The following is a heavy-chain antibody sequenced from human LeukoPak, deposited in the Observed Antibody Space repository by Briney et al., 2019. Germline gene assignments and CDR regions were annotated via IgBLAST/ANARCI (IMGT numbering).Heavy chain of an antibody. CDR1: GFTFSSYG. Sequence: GGSLRLSCAASGFTFSSYGMHWVRQAPGKGLEWVAVISYDGSNKYYADSVKGRFTISRDNSKNTLYLQMNSLRAEETAVYYCAKGAWGYYDSRGYYYVFGAFDIWGQGTMVTVSS. CDR3: AKGAWGYYDSRGYYYVFGAFDI. CDR2: ISYDGSNK. D-gene: IGHD3-22*01. V-gene: IGHV3-30*18. J-gene: IGHJ3*02.